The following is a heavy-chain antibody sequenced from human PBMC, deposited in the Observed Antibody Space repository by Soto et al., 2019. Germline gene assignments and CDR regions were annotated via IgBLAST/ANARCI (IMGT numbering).Heavy chain of an antibody. CDR1: GFTFRSYA. V-gene: IGHV3-30-3*01. CDR3: ARPMYSSSWFSRFDP. CDR2: ISFDGGTK. D-gene: IGHD6-13*01. J-gene: IGHJ5*02. Sequence: QVQLVESGGGVVQPGRSLRLSCAASGFTFRSYAMHWVRQAPGKGLEWVAVISFDGGTKYYADSVKGRFTISRDSSKNTLYLQMDSLSAEDRAVYYCARPMYSSSWFSRFDPWGQGTLVTVSS.